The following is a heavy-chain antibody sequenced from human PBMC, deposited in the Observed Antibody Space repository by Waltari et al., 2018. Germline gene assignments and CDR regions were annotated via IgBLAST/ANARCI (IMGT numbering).Heavy chain of an antibody. CDR3: ARMDNYVLQD. J-gene: IGHJ4*02. D-gene: IGHD3-10*02. V-gene: IGHV4-59*01. Sequence: QVQLQESGPGLVRASETLSLTCTVSGGSIRNFHWSWIRQPPGKGLEWIGSVFYTWTTNYNPSLKSRLTISVDTSKNQFSLKLPSVSAADMAVYYCARMDNYVLQDWGQGTPVTVSS. CDR2: VFYTWTT. CDR1: GGSIRNFH.